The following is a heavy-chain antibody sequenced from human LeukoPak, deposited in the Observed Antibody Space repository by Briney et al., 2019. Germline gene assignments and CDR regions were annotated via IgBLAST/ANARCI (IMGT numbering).Heavy chain of an antibody. D-gene: IGHD5-24*01. CDR2: IIPILGIA. Sequence: SVKVSCKASGGTSSSYAISWVRQAPGQGLEWMGRIIPILGIANYAQKFQGRVTITADKSTSTAYMELSSLRSEDTAVYYCARDFLEVADGYYYYYGMDVWGQGTTVTVSS. CDR3: ARDFLEVADGYYYYYGMDV. V-gene: IGHV1-69*04. J-gene: IGHJ6*02. CDR1: GGTSSSYA.